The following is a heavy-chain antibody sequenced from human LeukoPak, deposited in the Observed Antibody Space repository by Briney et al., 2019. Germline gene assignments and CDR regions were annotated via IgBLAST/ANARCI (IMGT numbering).Heavy chain of an antibody. J-gene: IGHJ4*02. CDR1: GDSVSSISAA. V-gene: IGHV6-1*01. CDR2: TYYRSKWYN. D-gene: IGHD3-16*02. Sequence: SQTLSLTCAISGDSVSSISAAWNWIRQSPSIGLEWLGRTYYRSKWYNEYAVSVQSRIIINSDTSKNQFSLQLNSVTPEDTAVYYCARGYSLHYWGQGTLVTVSS. CDR3: ARGYSLHY.